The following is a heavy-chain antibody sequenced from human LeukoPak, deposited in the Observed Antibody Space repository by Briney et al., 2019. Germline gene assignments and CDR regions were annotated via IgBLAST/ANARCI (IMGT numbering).Heavy chain of an antibody. V-gene: IGHV1-8*01. Sequence: ASVKVSCKASGYAFTTSDINWVRQATGQGLEWMGWMSPYGGNTRYAQKFQARITMTRNTSASTAYMELRSLRSGDTAVYYRARSSSSSQGRSYYYYYYYMDVWGKGTTVTVSS. J-gene: IGHJ6*03. D-gene: IGHD6-6*01. CDR2: MSPYGGNT. CDR1: GYAFTTSD. CDR3: ARSSSSSQGRSYYYYYYYMDV.